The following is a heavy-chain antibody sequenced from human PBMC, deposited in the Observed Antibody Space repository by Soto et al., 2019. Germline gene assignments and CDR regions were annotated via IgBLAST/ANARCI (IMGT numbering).Heavy chain of an antibody. CDR1: GDSISSGNKY. J-gene: IGHJ6*02. CDR2: IFSSGTT. V-gene: IGHV4-30-4*01. D-gene: IGHD3-16*01. CDR3: ARVPSPFDYYYAMDV. Sequence: SETLSLTCTVSGDSISSGNKYWSWIRQPPGKGLEWIGYIFSSGTTYYNPSLKSRLTMSLDTSENQFSPKLNSLTDADTAVYYCARVPSPFDYYYAMDVWGQGTTVTVSS.